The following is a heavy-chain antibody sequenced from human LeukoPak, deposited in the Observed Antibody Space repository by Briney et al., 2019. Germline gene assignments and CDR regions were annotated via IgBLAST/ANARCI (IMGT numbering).Heavy chain of an antibody. V-gene: IGHV3-30-3*01. D-gene: IGHD2-15*01. Sequence: PGGSLRLSCAASGFTFSSYAMHWVRQAPGKGLEWVAVISYDGSNKYYADSVKGRFTISRDNSKNTLYLQMNSLRAEDTAVYYCANSRRRARIPSHMDVWGKGTTVTVSS. J-gene: IGHJ6*03. CDR3: ANSRRRARIPSHMDV. CDR1: GFTFSSYA. CDR2: ISYDGSNK.